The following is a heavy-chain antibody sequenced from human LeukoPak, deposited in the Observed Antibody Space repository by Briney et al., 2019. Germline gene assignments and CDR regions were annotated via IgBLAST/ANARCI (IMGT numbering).Heavy chain of an antibody. Sequence: GGSLRLSCTVSGFTVSSNSMSWVRQAPGKGLEWVSFIYSGGNTHYSDSVKGRFTISRDTSKNTLYLQMNSLRAEDTAVYYCAKGDAYCGGDCYPDWGQGTLVTVSS. CDR3: AKGDAYCGGDCYPD. J-gene: IGHJ4*02. D-gene: IGHD2-21*02. V-gene: IGHV3-53*01. CDR1: GFTVSSNS. CDR2: IYSGGNT.